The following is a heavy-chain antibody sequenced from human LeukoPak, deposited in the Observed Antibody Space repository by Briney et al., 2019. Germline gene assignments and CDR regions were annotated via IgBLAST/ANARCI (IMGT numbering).Heavy chain of an antibody. CDR3: ARYADGIFY. D-gene: IGHD1-14*01. J-gene: IGHJ4*02. CDR2: ISSSSSYI. V-gene: IGHV3-21*01. CDR1: EFTFGRFS. Sequence: GGSLRLSCADSEFTFGRFSMNWVRQAPGKGLEWVSSISSSSSYIYYADSVKGRFTISRDNAKNSLYLQMNSLRAEDTAVYYCARYADGIFYWGQGTLVTVSS.